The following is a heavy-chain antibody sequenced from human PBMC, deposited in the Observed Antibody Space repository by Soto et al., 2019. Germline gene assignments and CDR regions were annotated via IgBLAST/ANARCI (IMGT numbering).Heavy chain of an antibody. CDR2: IIPTLGTA. D-gene: IGHD3-10*01. V-gene: IGHV1-69*01. J-gene: IGHJ6*02. Sequence: QVHLVQSGAEVKKPGSSVRVSCKASGGTFSNNAFSWVRQAPGQGLEWMGGIIPTLGTANYAQKFQGRVTITADESTRTAYLELSSLRSDDMAVYFCASQSYGSGPFYYYGMDVWGQGTTVTVSS. CDR3: ASQSYGSGPFYYYGMDV. CDR1: GGTFSNNA.